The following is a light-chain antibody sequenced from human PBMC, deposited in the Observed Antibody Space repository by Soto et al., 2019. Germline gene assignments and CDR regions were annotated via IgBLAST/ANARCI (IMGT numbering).Light chain of an antibody. CDR2: AAS. J-gene: IGKJ3*01. CDR3: QQYGSSPGFT. CDR1: QSINNRY. Sequence: EIVLTQSPGTLSLSPGERATLSCRASQSINNRYLAWYQQKPGQAPRLLIYAASSRATGIPDRFSGRGSGTDFTLTISRLEPEDFAVYYCQQYGSSPGFTCGPGTKVDIK. V-gene: IGKV3-20*01.